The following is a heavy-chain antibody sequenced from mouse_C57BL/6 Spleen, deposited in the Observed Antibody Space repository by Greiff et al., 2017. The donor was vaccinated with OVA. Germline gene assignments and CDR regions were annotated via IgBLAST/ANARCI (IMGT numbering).Heavy chain of an antibody. D-gene: IGHD2-4*01. Sequence: EVKLVESGGGLVKPGGSLKLSCAASGFTFSSYAMSWVRQTPEKRLEWVATISDGGSYTYYPDNVKGRFTISRDNAKNNLYLQMSHLKSEDTAMYYCARDGYDYAWGQGTTLTVSS. CDR1: GFTFSSYA. CDR3: ARDGYDYA. V-gene: IGHV5-4*01. CDR2: ISDGGSYT. J-gene: IGHJ2*01.